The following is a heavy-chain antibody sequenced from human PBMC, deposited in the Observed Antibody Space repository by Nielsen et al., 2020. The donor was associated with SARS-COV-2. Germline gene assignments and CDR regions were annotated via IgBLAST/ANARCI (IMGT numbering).Heavy chain of an antibody. CDR3: ARESHMVRGVLFDY. V-gene: IGHV3-30-3*01. Sequence: GGSLRLSCAASGFTFSSYAMHWVRQAPGKGLEWVAVISYDGSNKYYADSVKGRFTISRDNSKNTLYLQMNSLRAEDTAVYYCARESHMVRGVLFDYWGQGTLVTVSS. D-gene: IGHD3-10*01. CDR1: GFTFSSYA. CDR2: ISYDGSNK. J-gene: IGHJ4*02.